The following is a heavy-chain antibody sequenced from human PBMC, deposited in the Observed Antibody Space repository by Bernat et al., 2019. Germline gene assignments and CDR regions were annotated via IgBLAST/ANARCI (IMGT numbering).Heavy chain of an antibody. V-gene: IGHV3-21*02. CDR1: GFTFTSYG. Sequence: VQLVESGGGVVQPGRSLRLTCAASGFTFTSYGMHWVRQAPGKGLEWVSSISSSSSYIYYADSVKGRFTISRDNAKNSLYLQMNSLRAEDTAVYYCARADYGDYVDYWGQGTLVTVSS. CDR2: ISSSSSYI. CDR3: ARADYGDYVDY. J-gene: IGHJ4*02. D-gene: IGHD4-17*01.